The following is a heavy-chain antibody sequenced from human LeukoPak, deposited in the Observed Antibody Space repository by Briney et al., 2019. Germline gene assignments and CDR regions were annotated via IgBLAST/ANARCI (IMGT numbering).Heavy chain of an antibody. CDR2: IIPGFVTS. D-gene: IGHD3-10*01. Sequence: GASVKVSCKASGGTFSGYAFSWVRQAPGQGLQWMGGIIPGFVTSNYAQKFQGRVTITADESTSTAYMELSSLRSEDTAMYYCARDVIYVRGGGSFDIWGQGTMVTVSS. CDR1: GGTFSGYA. CDR3: ARDVIYVRGGGSFDI. V-gene: IGHV1-69*13. J-gene: IGHJ3*02.